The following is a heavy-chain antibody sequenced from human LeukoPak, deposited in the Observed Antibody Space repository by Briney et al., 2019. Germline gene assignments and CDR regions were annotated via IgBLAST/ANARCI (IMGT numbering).Heavy chain of an antibody. V-gene: IGHV3-23*01. CDR3: ADYGVSGVRSNFY. CDR2: ISVASIT. Sequence: GGSLRLSCAASGLAFSSYAMSWVRQPPGKGLEWVSTISVASITFYADSVKGRFTISRDNSRNTVYLQMTSLRADDTAVYYCADYGVSGVRSNFYWGLGTLVTVSS. D-gene: IGHD3-3*01. J-gene: IGHJ4*02. CDR1: GLAFSSYA.